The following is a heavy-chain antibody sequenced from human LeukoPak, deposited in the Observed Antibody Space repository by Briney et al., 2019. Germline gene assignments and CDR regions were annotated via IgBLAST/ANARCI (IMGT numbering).Heavy chain of an antibody. J-gene: IGHJ4*02. V-gene: IGHV1-69*04. CDR1: GGTFSSYA. Sequence: PVKVSCKASGGTFSSYAISWVRQAPGQGLEWMGRIIPILGIANYAQKFQGRVTITADKSTSTAYMELSSLRSEDTAVYYCARGGELLVFDYWGQGTLVTVSS. CDR2: IIPILGIA. D-gene: IGHD1-26*01. CDR3: ARGGELLVFDY.